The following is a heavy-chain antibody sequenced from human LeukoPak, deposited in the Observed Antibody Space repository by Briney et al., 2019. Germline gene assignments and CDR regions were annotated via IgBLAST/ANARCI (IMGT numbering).Heavy chain of an antibody. Sequence: GASVKVSCKASGGTFSSYAISWVRQAPGQGLEWMGRIIPILGIANYAQKFQGRVTITADKSTSTAYMELSSLRSEDTAVYYCASAAGSSYYGTDVWGQGTTVTVSS. D-gene: IGHD6-13*01. CDR1: GGTFSSYA. J-gene: IGHJ6*02. CDR2: IIPILGIA. V-gene: IGHV1-69*04. CDR3: ASAAGSSYYGTDV.